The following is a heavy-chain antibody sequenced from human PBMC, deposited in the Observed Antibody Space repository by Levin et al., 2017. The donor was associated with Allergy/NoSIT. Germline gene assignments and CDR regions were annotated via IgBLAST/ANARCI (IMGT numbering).Heavy chain of an antibody. CDR3: ARGGVITVTTS. CDR1: GFTFSTSS. V-gene: IGHV3-21*01. CDR2: ISGTSEYI. Sequence: LSLTCAASGFTFSTSSMNWVRQAPGKGLEWVSSISGTSEYISYADSVKGRFTISRDKAKNSLYLHMNSLRAEDTAVYYCARGGVITVTTSWGQGTLVTVSS. D-gene: IGHD4-17*01. J-gene: IGHJ4*02.